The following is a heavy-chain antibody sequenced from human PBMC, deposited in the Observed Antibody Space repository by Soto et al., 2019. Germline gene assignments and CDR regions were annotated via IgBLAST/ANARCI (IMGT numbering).Heavy chain of an antibody. V-gene: IGHV5-51*01. CDR3: ARLYCSGGSCYSSGFLPTVNWFDP. D-gene: IGHD2-15*01. CDR1: GDSFISYW. J-gene: IGHJ5*02. CDR2: IYPGDSDT. Sequence: PGESLKISCKGSGDSFISYWIGWVRQMTGKGLEWMGIIYPGDSDTRYSPSFQGQVTISADKSISTAYLQWSSLKASDTAMYYCARLYCSGGSCYSSGFLPTVNWFDPWGQGTLVTVSS.